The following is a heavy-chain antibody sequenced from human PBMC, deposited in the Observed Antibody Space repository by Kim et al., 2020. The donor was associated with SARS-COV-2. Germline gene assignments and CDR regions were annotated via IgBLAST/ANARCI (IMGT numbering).Heavy chain of an antibody. D-gene: IGHD2-21*02. CDR2: IVVGSGNT. V-gene: IGHV1-58*01. CDR3: AAVADMVVTAIPAADY. Sequence: SVKVSCKASGFTFTSSAVQWVRQARGQRLEWIGWIVVGSGNTNYAQKFQERVTITRDMSTSTAYMELSSLRSEDTAVYYCAAVADMVVTAIPAADYWGQGTLVTVSS. CDR1: GFTFTSSA. J-gene: IGHJ4*02.